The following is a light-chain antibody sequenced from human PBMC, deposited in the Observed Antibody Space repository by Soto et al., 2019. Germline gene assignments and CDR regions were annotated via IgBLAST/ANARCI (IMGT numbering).Light chain of an antibody. CDR1: QSVGTY. CDR2: GAS. Sequence: EIVMTQSPATLSVSPGERATLSCKASQSVGTYLAWYQQKPGQAPRLLIYGASTRATGVPARFSGGGSGTEFTLTISSLQSEDFAIYYCQQYDNLPPWTFGQGTKVEIK. J-gene: IGKJ1*01. CDR3: QQYDNLPPWT. V-gene: IGKV3-15*01.